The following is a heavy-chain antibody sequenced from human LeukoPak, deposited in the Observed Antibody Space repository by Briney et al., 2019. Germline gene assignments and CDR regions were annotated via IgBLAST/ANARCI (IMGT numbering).Heavy chain of an antibody. Sequence: GESLKISCKASGYSFTTHWIGWVRQMLGKGLEWMGIIYPGDSDTRYSPSFQGHVTISADKSISTAYLQWSSLKASDTAMYYCARRGYCSSTSCYSLGLDYWGQGTLVTVSS. J-gene: IGHJ4*02. CDR3: ARRGYCSSTSCYSLGLDY. D-gene: IGHD2-2*01. CDR2: IYPGDSDT. V-gene: IGHV5-51*01. CDR1: GYSFTTHW.